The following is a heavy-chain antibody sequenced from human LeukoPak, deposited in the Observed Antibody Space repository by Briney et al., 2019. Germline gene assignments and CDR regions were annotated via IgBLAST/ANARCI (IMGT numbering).Heavy chain of an antibody. CDR1: GFTFSSYS. V-gene: IGHV3-48*04. CDR2: ISSSSSTI. D-gene: IGHD4-17*01. J-gene: IGHJ4*02. CDR3: ARALLPYYGAYFDY. Sequence: GGSLRLSCAASGFTFSSYSMNWVRQAPGKGLEWVSYISSSSSTIYYADSVKGRFTISRDNAKNSLYLQMNSLRAEDTAVYYCARALLPYYGAYFDYWGQGTLVTVSS.